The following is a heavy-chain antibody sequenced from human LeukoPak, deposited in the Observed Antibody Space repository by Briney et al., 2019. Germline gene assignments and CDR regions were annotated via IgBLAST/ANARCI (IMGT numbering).Heavy chain of an antibody. J-gene: IGHJ6*03. CDR2: IYSGGST. V-gene: IGHV3-66*04. CDR3: ARLEYTYGFSYYYYMDV. D-gene: IGHD5-18*01. Sequence: GGSLRLSCAASEFSVGSNYMTWVRQAPGKGLEWVSLIYSGGSTYYADSVKGRFTISRDNSKNTLYLQMNSLRAEDTAVYYCARLEYTYGFSYYYYMDVWGKGTTVTVSS. CDR1: EFSVGSNY.